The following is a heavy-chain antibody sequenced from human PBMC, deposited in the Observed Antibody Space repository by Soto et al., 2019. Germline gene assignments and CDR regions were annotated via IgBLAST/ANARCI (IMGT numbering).Heavy chain of an antibody. CDR3: ARGLTTPSSHYYYYMDV. Sequence: PSETLSLTCTFSGGSISSGGYYLSWIRQHPGKGLEWIGYIYYSGSTYYNPSHKSRVTISVDTSKNQFSLKLSSVTAADTAVYYCARGLTTPSSHYYYYMDVWGKGTTVTVSS. D-gene: IGHD4-4*01. CDR2: IYYSGST. CDR1: GGSISSGGYY. J-gene: IGHJ6*03. V-gene: IGHV4-31*03.